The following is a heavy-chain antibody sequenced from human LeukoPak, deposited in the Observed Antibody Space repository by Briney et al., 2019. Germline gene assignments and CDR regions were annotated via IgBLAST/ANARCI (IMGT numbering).Heavy chain of an antibody. V-gene: IGHV3-74*01. D-gene: IGHD6-13*01. Sequence: PGGSLRLSCAASGFAFSTNWMHWVRQALGKGLVWVSHISTDARTITYADFVKGRFTISRDNAKNTLYLQMNSLRAEDTALYYCVRGQATAWGLDYWGQGTLVTVSS. CDR1: GFAFSTNW. J-gene: IGHJ4*02. CDR3: VRGQATAWGLDY. CDR2: ISTDARTI.